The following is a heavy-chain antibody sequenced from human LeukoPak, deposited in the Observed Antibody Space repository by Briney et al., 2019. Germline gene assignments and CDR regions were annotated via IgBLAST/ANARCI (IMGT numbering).Heavy chain of an antibody. V-gene: IGHV5-51*01. Sequence: GESLEISCKGSGYSFTSYWIGWVRQMPGKGLEWMGIIYPGDSDTRYSPSFQGQVTISADKSISTAYLQWSSLKASDTAMYYCARPYCSGGSCQNYFDYWGQGTLVTVSS. CDR2: IYPGDSDT. CDR1: GYSFTSYW. CDR3: ARPYCSGGSCQNYFDY. J-gene: IGHJ4*02. D-gene: IGHD2-15*01.